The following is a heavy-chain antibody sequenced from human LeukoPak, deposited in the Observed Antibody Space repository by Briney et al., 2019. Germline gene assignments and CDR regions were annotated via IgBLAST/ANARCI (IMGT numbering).Heavy chain of an antibody. CDR1: GGSISSGGYY. Sequence: SQTLSLTCTVSGGSISSGGYYWSWSRQHPGKGLEWIGYIYYSGSTYYNPSLKSRVTISVDTSKNQFSLKLSSVTAADTAVYYCARSEYQLPHYYYYYGMDVWGQGTTVTVSS. CDR2: IYYSGST. J-gene: IGHJ6*02. V-gene: IGHV4-31*03. D-gene: IGHD2-2*01. CDR3: ARSEYQLPHYYYYYGMDV.